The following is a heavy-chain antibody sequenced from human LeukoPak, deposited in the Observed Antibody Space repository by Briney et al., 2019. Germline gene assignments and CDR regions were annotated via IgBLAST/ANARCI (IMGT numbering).Heavy chain of an antibody. CDR2: INHSGST. CDR1: GGSFSGYY. Sequence: SETLSFTCAVYGGSFSGYYWSWIRQPPGKGLEWIGEINHSGSTNYNPSLKSRVTISVDTSKNQFSLKLSSVTAADTAVYYCARVQWLVTHYYYMDVWGKGTTVTVSS. V-gene: IGHV4-34*01. CDR3: ARVQWLVTHYYYMDV. J-gene: IGHJ6*03. D-gene: IGHD6-19*01.